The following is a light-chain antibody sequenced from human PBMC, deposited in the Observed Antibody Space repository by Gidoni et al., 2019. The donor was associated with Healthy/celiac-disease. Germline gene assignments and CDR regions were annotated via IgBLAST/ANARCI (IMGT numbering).Light chain of an antibody. CDR1: QSISSW. Sequence: DIQMTQSPSTLSASVGDRVTITCRASQSISSWLAWYQQKPGKAPKLLIYDASSLESGVPSRFSGSGSGIEFTLTISSLQPDDFATYYCQQYNSSPTFGQGTKVEIK. V-gene: IGKV1-5*01. CDR2: DAS. J-gene: IGKJ1*01. CDR3: QQYNSSPT.